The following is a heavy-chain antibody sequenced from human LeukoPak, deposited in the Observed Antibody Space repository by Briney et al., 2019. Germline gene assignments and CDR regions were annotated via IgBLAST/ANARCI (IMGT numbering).Heavy chain of an antibody. CDR2: ISAYNGNT. CDR3: ARDYYGSGSYSLPVDY. V-gene: IGHV1-18*04. D-gene: IGHD3-10*01. Sequence: GASVKVSCKASGYTFTSYGISWVRQAPGQGLEWMGWISAYNGNTNYAQKLQGRVTMTTDTSTSTAYMELRSLRSDDTAVYYCARDYYGSGSYSLPVDYWGQGTLVTVSP. CDR1: GYTFTSYG. J-gene: IGHJ4*02.